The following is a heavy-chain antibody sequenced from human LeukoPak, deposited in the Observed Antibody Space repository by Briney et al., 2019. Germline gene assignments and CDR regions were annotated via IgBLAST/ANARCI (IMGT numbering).Heavy chain of an antibody. D-gene: IGHD3-22*01. CDR2: INPNSGGT. CDR1: GYTFTGYY. Sequence: ASVKVSCKASGYTFTGYYMHWVRQAPGQGLEWMGWINPNSGGTNYAQKLQGRVTMTTDTSTSTAYMELRSLRSDDTAVYYCARDADYYDSSGYYHGDYWGQGTLVTVSS. J-gene: IGHJ4*02. CDR3: ARDADYYDSSGYYHGDY. V-gene: IGHV1-2*02.